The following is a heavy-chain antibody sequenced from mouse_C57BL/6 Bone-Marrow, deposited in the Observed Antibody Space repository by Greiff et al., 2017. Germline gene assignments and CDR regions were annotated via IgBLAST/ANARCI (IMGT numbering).Heavy chain of an antibody. CDR1: GFNIKNTY. Sequence: EVQLVESVAELVRPGASVKLSCTASGFNIKNTYMHWVKQRPEQGLEWIGRIDPANGNTKYAPKFQGKATITADTSSNTAYLQLSSLTSEDTAIYYCARGGLYDYDWFAYWGQGTLVTVSA. CDR3: ARGGLYDYDWFAY. V-gene: IGHV14-3*01. J-gene: IGHJ3*01. CDR2: IDPANGNT. D-gene: IGHD2-4*01.